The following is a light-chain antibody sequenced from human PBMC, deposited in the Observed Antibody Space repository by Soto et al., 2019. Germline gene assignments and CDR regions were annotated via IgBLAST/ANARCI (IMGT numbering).Light chain of an antibody. J-gene: IGLJ3*02. CDR3: SSYGGRNNLL. Sequence: QSVLTQPPSASGSPEQSVTISCTGDTTDIGGYQYVSWYQQHPGSAPKLIIYEVNKRPSGVPSRFSGSKSGNTASLTVSGLQAEDEADYFCSSYGGRNNLLFGGGTKLTVL. V-gene: IGLV2-8*01. CDR1: TTDIGGYQY. CDR2: EVN.